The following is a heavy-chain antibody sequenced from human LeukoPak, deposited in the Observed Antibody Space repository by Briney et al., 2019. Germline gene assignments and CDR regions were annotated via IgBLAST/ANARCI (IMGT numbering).Heavy chain of an antibody. V-gene: IGHV3-23*01. CDR1: GFTFSSYG. Sequence: PGGSLRLSCAASGFTFSSYGMNWVRQAPGEGLEWVSSVSGGGDNTYYADSVKGRFTISRDNSKNTLYLQMSSLRAEDTAVYYCAKDRPTNSRAFDYWGQGNLVTVSS. D-gene: IGHD6-6*01. CDR2: VSGGGDNT. J-gene: IGHJ4*02. CDR3: AKDRPTNSRAFDY.